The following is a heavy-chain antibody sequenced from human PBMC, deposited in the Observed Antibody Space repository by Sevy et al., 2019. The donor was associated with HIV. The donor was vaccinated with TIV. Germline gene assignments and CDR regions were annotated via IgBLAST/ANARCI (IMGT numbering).Heavy chain of an antibody. CDR3: ATDQPPGAVTQGVWFDP. J-gene: IGHJ5*02. CDR2: FDPEDGET. Sequence: ASVKVSCKVSGYTLTELSKHWVRQAPGKGLEWMGGFDPEDGETIYAQKFQGRVTMTEDTSTDTAYMELSSLRSEDTAVYYCATDQPPGAVTQGVWFDPWGQGTLVTVSS. CDR1: GYTLTELS. V-gene: IGHV1-24*01. D-gene: IGHD4-4*01.